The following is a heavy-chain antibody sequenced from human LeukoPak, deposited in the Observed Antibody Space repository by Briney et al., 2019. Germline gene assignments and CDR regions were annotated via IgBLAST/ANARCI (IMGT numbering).Heavy chain of an antibody. CDR2: IYYSGNT. CDR1: GGSISFYY. D-gene: IGHD3-22*01. J-gene: IGHJ3*02. Sequence: SETLSLTCTVSGGSISFYYWSWIRQPPGKGLEWIGYIYYSGNTNYNPSLKSRVTISVDGSKNQFSLKLSSVTAADTAVYYCASEQYYYDSSGYLMGGAFDIWGQGTMVTVSS. V-gene: IGHV4-59*12. CDR3: ASEQYYYDSSGYLMGGAFDI.